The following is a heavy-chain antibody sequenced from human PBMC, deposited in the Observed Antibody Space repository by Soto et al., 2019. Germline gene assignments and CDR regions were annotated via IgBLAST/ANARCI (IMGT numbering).Heavy chain of an antibody. D-gene: IGHD3-3*01. CDR2: FNPNSGGT. Sequence: GASVKVSCKASGYTFTGYYMHWVRQAPGQGLKWMGLFNPNSGGTNYALKFQGWVTMTRDTSISTAYMELSRLRSDDTAVYYCARGMTYYDFWSGYPSDAFDIWGQGTMVTVSS. V-gene: IGHV1-2*04. CDR1: GYTFTGYY. J-gene: IGHJ3*02. CDR3: ARGMTYYDFWSGYPSDAFDI.